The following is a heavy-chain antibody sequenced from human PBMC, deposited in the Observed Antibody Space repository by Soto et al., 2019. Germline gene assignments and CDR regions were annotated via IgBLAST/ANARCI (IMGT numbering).Heavy chain of an antibody. Sequence: SVKVSCKASGGTFSSYAISWVRQAPGQGLEWMGGIIPIFGTANYAQKFQGRVTITADESTSTAYMELSSLRSEDTAVYYCARDPPDYGWGSSSYILFPYWAQGPLVTDSS. J-gene: IGHJ4*02. CDR1: GGTFSSYA. CDR2: IIPIFGTA. CDR3: ARDPPDYGWGSSSYILFPY. D-gene: IGHD3-10*01. V-gene: IGHV1-69*13.